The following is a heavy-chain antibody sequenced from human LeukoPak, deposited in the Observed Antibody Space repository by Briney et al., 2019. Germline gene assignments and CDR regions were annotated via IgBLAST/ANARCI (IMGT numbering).Heavy chain of an antibody. J-gene: IGHJ4*02. CDR3: ARPVVLGAYLRGAYYFDS. D-gene: IGHD3-16*01. CDR1: GFTFSNYG. CDR2: IWYDGSDK. V-gene: IGHV3-33*01. Sequence: GGSLRLSCAASGFTFSNYGMHWVRQAPGKGLEWVAVIWYDGSDKYHADSVKGRFTISRDNSKNTLYLQMNSLRVEDTAVYYCARPVVLGAYLRGAYYFDSWGQGTLVTVSS.